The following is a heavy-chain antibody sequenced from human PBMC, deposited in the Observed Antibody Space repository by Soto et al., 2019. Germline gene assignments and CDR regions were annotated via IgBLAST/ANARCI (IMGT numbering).Heavy chain of an antibody. CDR2: ITDSGDSA. J-gene: IGHJ4*02. D-gene: IGHD2-8*01. Sequence: VQLLESGGGLVQPGGSLRLSCAASGFTFNNYAMSWVRQAPGKGLECVSVITDSGDSANYAASVRGRFTISRHNSKKTADLAMNRLTGPDTAVYDAAEGTLMMCSAISLLPFDYWGLGTLVTVSA. CDR3: AEGTLMMCSAISLLPFDY. V-gene: IGHV3-23*01. CDR1: GFTFNNYA.